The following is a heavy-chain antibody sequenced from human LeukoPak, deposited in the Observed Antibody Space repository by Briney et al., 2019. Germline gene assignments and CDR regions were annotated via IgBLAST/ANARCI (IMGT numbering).Heavy chain of an antibody. CDR3: ARQYRNTAGAFDI. J-gene: IGHJ3*02. Sequence: KGGESLKISCKGSGYSFTSYWIGWVRQTPGKGLEWMGIIYPGDSDTKYSPSFQGQVTISADKSISTAYLQWSSLKASDTAMYYCARQYRNTAGAFDIWGQGTMVTVSS. V-gene: IGHV5-51*01. CDR1: GYSFTSYW. D-gene: IGHD5-18*01. CDR2: IYPGDSDT.